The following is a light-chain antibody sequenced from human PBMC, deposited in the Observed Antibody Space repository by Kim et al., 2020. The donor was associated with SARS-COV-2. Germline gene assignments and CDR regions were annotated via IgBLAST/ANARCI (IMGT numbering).Light chain of an antibody. V-gene: IGKV3-11*01. CDR2: DAS. Sequence: DIVLTQSPATLSLSPGERATLSCRASQNIAYYLAWYQQRPGQAPRLLIFDASDWATGIPARFSGSGSGTDFTLTIDSLEPEDFAVYYCQQRKDWPRTFGQGTKLDI. CDR3: QQRKDWPRT. J-gene: IGKJ2*01. CDR1: QNIAYY.